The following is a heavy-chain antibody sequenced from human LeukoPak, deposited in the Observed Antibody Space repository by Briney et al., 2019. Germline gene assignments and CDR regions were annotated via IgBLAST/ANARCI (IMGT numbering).Heavy chain of an antibody. CDR2: ISGIGGST. Sequence: PGGSLRLSCAASGFTFSSYAMSWVRQAPGKGLEWVSGISGIGGSTYYADSVKGRFTISRDNSKNTLYLQMNSLRAEDTAVYYCAKEGRLWFGELGGYWGQGTLVTVSS. CDR1: GFTFSSYA. J-gene: IGHJ4*02. CDR3: AKEGRLWFGELGGY. D-gene: IGHD3-10*01. V-gene: IGHV3-23*01.